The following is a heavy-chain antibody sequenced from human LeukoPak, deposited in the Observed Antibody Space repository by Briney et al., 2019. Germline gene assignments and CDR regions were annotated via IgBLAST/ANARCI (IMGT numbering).Heavy chain of an antibody. Sequence: ASVKVSCKASGYTFTSYYMHWVRQAPGQGLEWMGIINPSGGSTSYAQKFQGRVTMTRNTSISTAYMELSSLRSEDTAVYYCARGRGRDYSNRANWFDPWGQGTLVTVSS. V-gene: IGHV1-46*01. J-gene: IGHJ5*02. CDR1: GYTFTSYY. CDR2: INPSGGST. CDR3: ARGRGRDYSNRANWFDP. D-gene: IGHD4-11*01.